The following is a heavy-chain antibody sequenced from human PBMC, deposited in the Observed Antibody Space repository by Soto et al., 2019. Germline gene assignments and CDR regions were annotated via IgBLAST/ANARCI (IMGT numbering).Heavy chain of an antibody. CDR1: GGSISSYY. CDR3: ARHQYSSSWYFQH. CDR2: IYYSGST. D-gene: IGHD6-13*01. V-gene: IGHV4-59*08. J-gene: IGHJ1*01. Sequence: SETLSLTCTVSGGSISSYYWSWIRQPPGKGLEWIGYIYYSGSTNYNPSLKSRVTISVDTSKNQFSLKLSSVTAADTAVYYCARHQYSSSWYFQHWGQGTLVTVSS.